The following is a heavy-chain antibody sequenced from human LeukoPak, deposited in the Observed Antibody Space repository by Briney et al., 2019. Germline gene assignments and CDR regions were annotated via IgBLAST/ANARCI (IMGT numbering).Heavy chain of an antibody. J-gene: IGHJ4*02. CDR3: AKKRGIYGDHARYFDY. V-gene: IGHV3-30*18. D-gene: IGHD4-17*01. Sequence: PGRSLRLSCAASGFTFRSYGMHWVRQAPGKGLEWVAVISYDGSNKYYADSVKGRFTISRDNSKNTLYLQMNSLRAEDTAVYYCAKKRGIYGDHARYFDYWGQGTLVTVSS. CDR2: ISYDGSNK. CDR1: GFTFRSYG.